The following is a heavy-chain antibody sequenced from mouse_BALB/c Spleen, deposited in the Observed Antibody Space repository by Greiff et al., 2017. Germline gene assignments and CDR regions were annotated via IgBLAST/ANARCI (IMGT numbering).Heavy chain of an antibody. CDR3: ARWYYGGYFDY. V-gene: IGHV3-2*02. Sequence: EVKLMESGPGLVKPSQSLSLTCTVTGYSITSDYAWNWIRQFPGNKLEWMGYISYSGSTSYNPSLKSRISITRDTSKNQFFLQLNSVTTEDTATYYCARWYYGGYFDYWGQGTTLTVSS. CDR2: ISYSGST. CDR1: GYSITSDYA. J-gene: IGHJ2*01. D-gene: IGHD1-1*01.